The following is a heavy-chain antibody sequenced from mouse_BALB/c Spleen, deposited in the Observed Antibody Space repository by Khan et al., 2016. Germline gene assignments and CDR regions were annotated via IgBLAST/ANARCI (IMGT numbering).Heavy chain of an antibody. CDR1: GYTFTEYI. J-gene: IGHJ2*01. CDR3: ARHEGRTTITTVYFDY. CDR2: FYPGSGSI. Sequence: QVQLKQSGAELVKPGASVKLSCKASGYTFTEYIIHWVKQRSGQGLEWIGWFYPGSGSIKYNEKFKDKATLTADKSSSTVYMELSRLTSEDSAVYFCARHEGRTTITTVYFDYWGQGTTLTVSS. D-gene: IGHD2-4*01. V-gene: IGHV1-62-2*01.